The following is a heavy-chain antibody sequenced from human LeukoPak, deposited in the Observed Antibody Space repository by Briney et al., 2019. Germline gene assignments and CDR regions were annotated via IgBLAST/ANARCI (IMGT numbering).Heavy chain of an antibody. V-gene: IGHV1-69*04. J-gene: IGHJ3*02. Sequence: SVKVSCKASGGTFSSYAISWVRQAPGQGLEWMGRIIPIFGIANYAQKFQGRVTITADKSTSTAYMELSSLRSEDTAVYYCARLGEGDAFDIWGQGTMVTVSS. CDR3: ARLGEGDAFDI. CDR1: GGTFSSYA. CDR2: IIPIFGIA. D-gene: IGHD3-10*01.